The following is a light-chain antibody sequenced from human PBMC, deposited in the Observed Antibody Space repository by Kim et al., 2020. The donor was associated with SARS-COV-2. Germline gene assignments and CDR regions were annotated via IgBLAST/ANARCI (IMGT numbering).Light chain of an antibody. V-gene: IGKV3-15*01. CDR1: QSVGSN. CDR3: QQYNNWLTWT. J-gene: IGKJ1*01. CDR2: DAS. Sequence: SPGERATLSCWASQSVGSNLAWYQQKPGQAPRLLIYDASTRATGIPARFSGSGSGTDFTLTISSLQSEDFGVYYCQQYNNWLTWTFGQGTKVDIK.